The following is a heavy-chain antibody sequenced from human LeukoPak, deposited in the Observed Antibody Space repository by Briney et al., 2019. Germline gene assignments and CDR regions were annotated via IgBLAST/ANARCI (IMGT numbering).Heavy chain of an antibody. J-gene: IGHJ4*02. Sequence: GGSLRLSCAASGFTFSDYSMTWVRQAPGKGLEWISYIGIDSGNTNYADSVKGRFTISGDKAKNSLYLQMNSLRVEDTAVYYCARDYKYAFDNWGQGTLVTVSS. D-gene: IGHD5-24*01. V-gene: IGHV3-48*01. CDR2: IGIDSGNT. CDR3: ARDYKYAFDN. CDR1: GFTFSDYS.